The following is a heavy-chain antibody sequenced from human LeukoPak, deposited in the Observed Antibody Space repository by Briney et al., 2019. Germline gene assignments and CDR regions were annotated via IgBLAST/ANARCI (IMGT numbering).Heavy chain of an antibody. CDR3: ARGSYGSGNYYIGDAFDL. CDR2: ISAGGGST. J-gene: IGHJ3*01. D-gene: IGHD3-10*01. Sequence: GGSLRLSCAASGFTFSSYAMTWVRQAPGKGLEWVSAISAGGGSTYYADSVRGRFTISRDSSKNTLYLQMNSLRDEDTAVYYCARGSYGSGNYYIGDAFDLWGQGTMVTVSS. V-gene: IGHV3-23*01. CDR1: GFTFSSYA.